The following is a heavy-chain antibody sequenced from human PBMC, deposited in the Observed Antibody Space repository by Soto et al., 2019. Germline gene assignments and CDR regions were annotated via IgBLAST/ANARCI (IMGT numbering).Heavy chain of an antibody. D-gene: IGHD3-3*01. Sequence: PGESLKISCKGSGYSFTSYWISWVRQMPGKGLEWMGRIDPSDSYTNYSPSFQGHVTISADKSISAAYLQWSSLKASDTAMYYCARYGIRFLAWLPNSPSHYYGMDVLGQGTTVTVSS. J-gene: IGHJ6*02. V-gene: IGHV5-10-1*01. CDR1: GYSFTSYW. CDR2: IDPSDSYT. CDR3: ARYGIRFLAWLPNSPSHYYGMDV.